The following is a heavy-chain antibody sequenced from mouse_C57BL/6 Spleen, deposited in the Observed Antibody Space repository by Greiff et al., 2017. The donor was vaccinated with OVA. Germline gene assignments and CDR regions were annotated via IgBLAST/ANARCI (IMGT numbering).Heavy chain of an antibody. CDR2: IYPRDGST. Sequence: QVQLQQSGPELVKPGASVKLSCKASGYTFTSYDINWVKQRPGQGLEWIGWIYPRDGSTKYNEKFKGKATLTVDTSSSTASMALHSLTSAASAVSVCARGEGLSTTVRDDWGKGTTLTVSA. CDR3: ARGEGLSTTVRDD. D-gene: IGHD1-1*01. V-gene: IGHV1-85*01. J-gene: IGHJ2*01. CDR1: GYTFTSYD.